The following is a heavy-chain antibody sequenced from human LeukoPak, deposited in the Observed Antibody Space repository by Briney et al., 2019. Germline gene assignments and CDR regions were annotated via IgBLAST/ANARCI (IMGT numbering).Heavy chain of an antibody. CDR1: GGTFSSYA. Sequence: GASVTVSCKASGGTFSSYAISWVRQAPGQGLEWMGGIIPIFGTANYAQKFQGRVTITADESTSTAYMELSSLRSEDTAVYYCARDKRPVPAAAFSYYYGMDVWGQGTTVTVSS. CDR3: ARDKRPVPAAAFSYYYGMDV. J-gene: IGHJ6*02. V-gene: IGHV1-69*13. CDR2: IIPIFGTA. D-gene: IGHD2-2*01.